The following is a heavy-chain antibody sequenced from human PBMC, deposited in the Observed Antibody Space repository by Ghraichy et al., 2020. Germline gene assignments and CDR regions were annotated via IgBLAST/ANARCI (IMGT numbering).Heavy chain of an antibody. CDR1: GFTFSSYA. J-gene: IGHJ4*02. CDR2: ISGSGGST. D-gene: IGHD3-3*01. Sequence: GGSLRLSCAASGFTFSSYAMSWVRQAPGKGLEWVSAISGSGGSTYYADSVKGRFTISRDNSKNTLYLQMNSLRAEDTAVYYCAKDNSITIFGASGYWGQGTLVTVSS. V-gene: IGHV3-23*01. CDR3: AKDNSITIFGASGY.